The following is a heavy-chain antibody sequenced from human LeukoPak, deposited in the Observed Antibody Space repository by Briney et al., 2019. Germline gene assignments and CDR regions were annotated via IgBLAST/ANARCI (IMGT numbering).Heavy chain of an antibody. V-gene: IGHV4-4*07. J-gene: IGHJ4*02. CDR3: ARDRKGSGSYYFDY. CDR1: GGSISSYY. Sequence: PSETLSLTCTVSGGSISSYYWSWIRQPAGKGLEWIGRIYTSGSINYNPSLKSRVTMSVDTSKNQFSLKLSSVTAADTAVYYCARDRKGSGSYYFDYWGQGTLVTVSS. D-gene: IGHD1-26*01. CDR2: IYTSGSI.